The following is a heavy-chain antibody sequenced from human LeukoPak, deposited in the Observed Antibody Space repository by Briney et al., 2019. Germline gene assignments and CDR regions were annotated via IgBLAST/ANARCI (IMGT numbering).Heavy chain of an antibody. Sequence: ASVKVSCKASGYTFTSYGISWVRQAPGQGLEWMGWISAYNGNTNYAQKLQGRVTMTTDTSTSTAYMELRSQRSDDTAVYYCARVRIAAAVYWFDPWGQGTLVTVSS. CDR2: ISAYNGNT. V-gene: IGHV1-18*01. J-gene: IGHJ5*02. CDR1: GYTFTSYG. CDR3: ARVRIAAAVYWFDP. D-gene: IGHD6-13*01.